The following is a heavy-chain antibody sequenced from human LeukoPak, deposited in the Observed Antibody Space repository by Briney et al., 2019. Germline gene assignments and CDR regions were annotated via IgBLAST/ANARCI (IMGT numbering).Heavy chain of an antibody. V-gene: IGHV1-46*01. CDR1: GYTFTSNY. CDR2: INPAGGTT. J-gene: IGHJ4*02. CDR3: ARVRAGGIDY. D-gene: IGHD6-19*01. Sequence: ASVKVSCKASGYTFTSNYMHWVRQAPGQGLEWMGIINPAGGTTNYAQKFQGRVTMTRDTSTSTVYMELRSLRSDDTAVYYCARVRAGGIDYWGQGSLVTV.